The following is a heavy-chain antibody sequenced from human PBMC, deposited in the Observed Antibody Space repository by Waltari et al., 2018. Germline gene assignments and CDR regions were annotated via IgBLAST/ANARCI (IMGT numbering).Heavy chain of an antibody. V-gene: IGHV3-48*04. J-gene: IGHJ3*02. D-gene: IGHD4-17*01. CDR3: AREATVPISDAFDI. Sequence: EVQLVESGGGLVQPGGSLRLSCAASGFTFSSYSMNWVRQAPGKGLEWVSYISSSSSTIYYADSVKGRFTISRDNAKNSLYLQMNSLRAEDTAVYYCAREATVPISDAFDIWGQGTMVTVSS. CDR2: ISSSSSTI. CDR1: GFTFSSYS.